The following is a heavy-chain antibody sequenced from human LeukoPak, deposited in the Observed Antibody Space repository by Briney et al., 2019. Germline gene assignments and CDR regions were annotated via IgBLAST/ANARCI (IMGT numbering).Heavy chain of an antibody. V-gene: IGHV3-23*01. CDR2: ISGSGMLT. Sequence: PGGSLRLSCPTSGFSFGSYAMSWVRQAPGKGLEWVSSISGSGMLTYYADSVRGRFTISRDNSKNTLYLQMSSLRAEDTATFYCAKYYYDSGGRGNDAFDVWGQGTLVTVSS. J-gene: IGHJ3*01. CDR3: AKYYYDSGGRGNDAFDV. D-gene: IGHD3-22*01. CDR1: GFSFGSYA.